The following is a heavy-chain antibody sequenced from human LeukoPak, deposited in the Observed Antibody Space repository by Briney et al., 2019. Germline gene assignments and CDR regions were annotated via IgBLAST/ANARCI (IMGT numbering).Heavy chain of an antibody. Sequence: SGRSLRLSCAASGFTFDDYAMHWVRQAPGKGLEWVSGISWNSGSIGYADSVKGRFTISRDNAKNSLYLQMNSLRTEDTALYYCTKLYGYSYGYIDYWGQGTLVTVSS. CDR3: TKLYGYSYGYIDY. J-gene: IGHJ4*02. V-gene: IGHV3-9*01. D-gene: IGHD5-18*01. CDR1: GFTFDDYA. CDR2: ISWNSGSI.